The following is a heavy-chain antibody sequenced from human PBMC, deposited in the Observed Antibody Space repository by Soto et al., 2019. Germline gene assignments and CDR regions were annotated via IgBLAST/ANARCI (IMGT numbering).Heavy chain of an antibody. CDR3: ARDGRRGNCFDY. CDR2: INPSGGST. CDR1: GYTFTSYC. J-gene: IGHJ4*02. V-gene: IGHV1-46*01. D-gene: IGHD2-15*01. Sequence: ASVKVSCKASGYTFTSYCMHWVRQAPGQGLEWMGIINPSGGSTSYAQKFQGRVTMTRDTSTSTVYMELSSLRSEDTAVYYCARDGRRGNCFDYWGQGALVTVSS.